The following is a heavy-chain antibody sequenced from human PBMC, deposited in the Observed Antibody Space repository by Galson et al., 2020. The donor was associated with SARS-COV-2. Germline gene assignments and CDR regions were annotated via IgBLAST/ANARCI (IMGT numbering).Heavy chain of an antibody. CDR3: TSAYDSSFFYYHAPPY. V-gene: IGHV3-49*04. CDR1: GFSFDEYA. J-gene: IGHJ4*02. D-gene: IGHD3-22*01. CDR2: IRSRAYGGTT. Sequence: TGGSLSLSCTASGFSFDEYAMSWVRQPPGKGLERVGFIRSRAYGGTTEYAAPVKGIFTISRDDPKSIASLQMSSLKSEDTAVYYCTSAYDSSFFYYHAPPYWGQGTLVTVSS.